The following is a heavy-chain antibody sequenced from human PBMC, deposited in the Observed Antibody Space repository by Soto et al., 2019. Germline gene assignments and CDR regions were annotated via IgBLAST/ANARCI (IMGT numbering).Heavy chain of an antibody. J-gene: IGHJ4*02. D-gene: IGHD3-3*01. CDR3: ARVWGYYDFWSGYYGLDD. CDR2: IYYSGST. CDR1: GGSISSSSYY. Sequence: SETLSLTCTVSGGSISSSSYYWGWIRQPPGKGLEWIGSIYYSGSTYYNPSLKSRVTISVGTSKNQFSLKLSSVTAADTAVYYCARVWGYYDFWSGYYGLDDWGQGTLVT. V-gene: IGHV4-39*01.